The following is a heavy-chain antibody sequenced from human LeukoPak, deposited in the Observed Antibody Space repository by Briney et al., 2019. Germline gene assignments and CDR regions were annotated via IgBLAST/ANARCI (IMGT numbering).Heavy chain of an antibody. CDR1: GFTFSSHG. Sequence: GRSLRLSCAASGFTFSSHGMYWVRQAPGKGLEWVAVIWYDGSNKYYADSMKGRFTISRDNSKNTLYLQMNSLRAEDTAVYYCAREGLSGSTYFYDYWGQGTLVTVSS. V-gene: IGHV3-33*01. J-gene: IGHJ4*02. CDR2: IWYDGSNK. D-gene: IGHD1-26*01. CDR3: AREGLSGSTYFYDY.